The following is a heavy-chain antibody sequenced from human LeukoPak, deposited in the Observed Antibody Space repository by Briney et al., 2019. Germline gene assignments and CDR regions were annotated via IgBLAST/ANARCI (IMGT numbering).Heavy chain of an antibody. V-gene: IGHV3-48*04. D-gene: IGHD6-25*01. CDR2: IGTRSSTI. CDR1: GFTFSDYS. CDR3: ARGRPGFYFDY. J-gene: IGHJ4*02. Sequence: GGSLRLSCAASGFTFSDYSMNWVRQAPGKGLEWVSYIGTRSSTIYYADSVKGRFTISRDNAKNSLYLQMNSLRAEDTAVYYCARGRPGFYFDYWGQGTLVTVSS.